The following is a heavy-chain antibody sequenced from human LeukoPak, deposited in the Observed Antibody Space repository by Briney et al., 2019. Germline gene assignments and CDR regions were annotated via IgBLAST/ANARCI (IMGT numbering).Heavy chain of an antibody. CDR2: IRSSGDST. D-gene: IGHD2/OR15-2a*01. CDR3: GRSRRINASLYYYMDV. CDR1: GFTFSTYA. V-gene: IGHV3-23*01. Sequence: GGSLRLSCAASGFTFSTYAITWVRQAPGKGLEWVSSIRSSGDSTFYADSVKGRFTISRDNSKNTVYLLMNSLRTEDTAVYYCGRSRRINASLYYYMDVWGKGTTVTVSS. J-gene: IGHJ6*03.